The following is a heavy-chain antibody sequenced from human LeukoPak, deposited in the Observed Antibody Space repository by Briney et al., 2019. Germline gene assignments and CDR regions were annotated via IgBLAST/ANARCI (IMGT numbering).Heavy chain of an antibody. CDR3: ARDYSSWSFDP. Sequence: GGSLRLSCAASGFTFDDYGMSWVRQAPGKGLEWVSGINWNGGSTGYADSVKGRFTISRDNVKNSLYLQMNSLRAEDTALYHCARDYSSWSFDPWGQGTLVTVSS. CDR1: GFTFDDYG. V-gene: IGHV3-20*01. CDR2: INWNGGST. D-gene: IGHD6-13*01. J-gene: IGHJ5*02.